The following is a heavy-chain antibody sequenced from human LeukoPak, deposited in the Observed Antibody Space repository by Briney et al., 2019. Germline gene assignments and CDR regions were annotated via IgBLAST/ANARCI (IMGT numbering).Heavy chain of an antibody. J-gene: IGHJ4*02. CDR2: ISWNSGSI. Sequence: GGSLRLSCAASGFTFDDYAMHWVRQAPGKGLEWVSGISWNSGSIGYADSVKGRFTISRDNAKNSLYLQMNSLRAEDTALYYCAKAAYSLLWFGELLNWGQGTLVAVSS. D-gene: IGHD3-10*01. V-gene: IGHV3-9*01. CDR1: GFTFDDYA. CDR3: AKAAYSLLWFGELLN.